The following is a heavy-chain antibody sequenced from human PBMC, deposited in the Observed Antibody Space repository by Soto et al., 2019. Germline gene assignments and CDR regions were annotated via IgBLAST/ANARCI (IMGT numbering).Heavy chain of an antibody. CDR2: ISNDGRNK. CDR1: GFTFSTYG. Sequence: GGSLRLSCAASGFTFSTYGMHWVRQAPGKGLEWVAVISNDGRNKYHTDSVKGRFTISRDNSKNTLYLQMNSLRAEDTAVYYCAKDFTVGAAEYYFDYWGQGTLVTVSS. D-gene: IGHD1-26*01. CDR3: AKDFTVGAAEYYFDY. J-gene: IGHJ4*02. V-gene: IGHV3-30*18.